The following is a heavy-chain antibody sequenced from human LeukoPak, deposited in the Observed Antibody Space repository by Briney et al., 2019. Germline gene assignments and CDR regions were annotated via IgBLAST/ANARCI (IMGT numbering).Heavy chain of an antibody. CDR1: GFTFSSYA. CDR3: ARSHSLYDSGKSNPIDY. D-gene: IGHD3-10*01. V-gene: IGHV3-23*01. J-gene: IGHJ4*02. Sequence: GGSLRLSCVTSGFTFSSYAMSWARQGPEKGLEWVSGTTSTGKTYYADSVKGRFTISRDNSKNTLYLQMNSLRAEDTAVYYCARSHSLYDSGKSNPIDYWGQGTLVTVSS. CDR2: TTSTGKT.